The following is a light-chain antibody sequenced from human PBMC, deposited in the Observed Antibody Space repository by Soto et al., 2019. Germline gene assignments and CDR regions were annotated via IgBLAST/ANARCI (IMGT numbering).Light chain of an antibody. Sequence: EIGLTQSPGTLSLSPGERAILSCRASQSVTSNYLAWYQQKPGQTPSLVIYGASSRATGIPDRFSGSGSGTDFTRTISKLEPEDFAVYYCQQYGSSPTFGQGTKVEIK. CDR1: QSVTSNY. CDR2: GAS. J-gene: IGKJ1*01. CDR3: QQYGSSPT. V-gene: IGKV3-20*01.